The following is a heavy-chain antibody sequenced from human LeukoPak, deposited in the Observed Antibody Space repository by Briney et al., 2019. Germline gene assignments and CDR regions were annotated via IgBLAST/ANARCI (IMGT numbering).Heavy chain of an antibody. CDR3: ARGSRDGYIFDY. Sequence: PETLSLACAVYGGSFSGYYWSWIRQPPGKGLEWIGEINHSGSTNYNPSLKSRVTISVDTSKNQFSLKLSSVTAADTAVYYCARGSRDGYIFDYWGQGTLVTVSS. J-gene: IGHJ4*02. V-gene: IGHV4-34*01. CDR1: GGSFSGYY. CDR2: INHSGST. D-gene: IGHD5-24*01.